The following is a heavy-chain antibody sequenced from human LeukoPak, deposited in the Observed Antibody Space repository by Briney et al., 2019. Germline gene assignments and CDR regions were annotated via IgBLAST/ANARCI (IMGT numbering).Heavy chain of an antibody. Sequence: ASVKVSCKASGYTFTSYGISWVRQAPGQGLEWMGWISAYNGNTNYAQKLQGRVTMTTDTSTSTAYMELRSLRSDDTAVYYCARVEAIRGYDYDSSGYYDYWGQGTLVTASS. V-gene: IGHV1-18*01. CDR3: ARVEAIRGYDYDSSGYYDY. D-gene: IGHD3-22*01. CDR2: ISAYNGNT. CDR1: GYTFTSYG. J-gene: IGHJ4*02.